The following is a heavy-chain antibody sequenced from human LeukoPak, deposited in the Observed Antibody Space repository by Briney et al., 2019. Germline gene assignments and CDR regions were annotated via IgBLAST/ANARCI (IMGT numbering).Heavy chain of an antibody. V-gene: IGHV1-3*01. J-gene: IGHJ5*02. CDR3: ARGSPVVVVVAATINWFDP. D-gene: IGHD2-15*01. CDR2: INAGNGNT. Sequence: ASVKVSCKASGYTFTSYAMHWVRQAPGQRLEWMGWINAGNGNTKYSQKFQGRVTITRDTSASTAYMELSSLRSEDTAVYYCARGSPVVVVVAATINWFDPWGQGTLVTVSS. CDR1: GYTFTSYA.